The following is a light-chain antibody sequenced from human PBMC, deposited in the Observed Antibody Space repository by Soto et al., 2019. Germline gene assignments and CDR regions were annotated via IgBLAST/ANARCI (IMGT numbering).Light chain of an antibody. CDR2: GAS. V-gene: IGKV3-20*01. CDR3: QQYGSSPWT. J-gene: IGKJ1*01. CDR1: QSVSSSY. Sequence: ESVLTQSPGTLSLSPGERATLSCRASQSVSSSYLAWYQQKPGQAPRLLIYGASSRATGIPDRVSGSGSGTDFSLTISRMEPEDFAVYYCQQYGSSPWTFGHGKKV.